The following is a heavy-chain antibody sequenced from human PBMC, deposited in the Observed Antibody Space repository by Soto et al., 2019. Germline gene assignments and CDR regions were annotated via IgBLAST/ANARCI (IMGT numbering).Heavy chain of an antibody. Sequence: PSETLSLTCTVSGGSITNNYWSWIRQSPGEGLEWIGCSYYSGSTSYNPSLRSRVTISIDTSKTQFSLRLRSVTAADTAVYYCERPQTWNNLFDTWGQGTLVTVSS. J-gene: IGHJ5*02. CDR1: GGSITNNY. CDR2: SYYSGST. V-gene: IGHV4-59*08. CDR3: ERPQTWNNLFDT. D-gene: IGHD1-1*01.